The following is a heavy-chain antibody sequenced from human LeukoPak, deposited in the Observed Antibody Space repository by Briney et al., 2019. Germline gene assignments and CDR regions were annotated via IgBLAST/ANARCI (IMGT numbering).Heavy chain of an antibody. V-gene: IGHV1-8*01. CDR1: GYTFTSYD. CDR2: MNPNSGNT. J-gene: IGHJ5*02. Sequence: ASVKVSCKASGYTFTSYDINWVRQATGQGLEWMGWMNPNSGNTGYAQKFQGRVTMTRNTSISTAYMELSSLRSEDTAVYCCARGYDYVWGTHWFDPWGQGTLVTVSS. CDR3: ARGYDYVWGTHWFDP. D-gene: IGHD3-16*01.